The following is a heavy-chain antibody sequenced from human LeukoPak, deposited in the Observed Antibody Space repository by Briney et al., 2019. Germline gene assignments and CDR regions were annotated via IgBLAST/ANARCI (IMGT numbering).Heavy chain of an antibody. CDR3: ARDQDYGDYLDAFDI. CDR2: IYYSGST. V-gene: IGHV4-31*03. Sequence: SQTLSLTCTVSGGSIGSGGYYWSWIRQHPGKGLEWIGYIYYSGSTYYNPSLKSRVTISVDTSKNQFSLKLSSVTAADTAVYYCARDQDYGDYLDAFDIWGQGTMVTVSS. CDR1: GGSIGSGGYY. D-gene: IGHD4-17*01. J-gene: IGHJ3*02.